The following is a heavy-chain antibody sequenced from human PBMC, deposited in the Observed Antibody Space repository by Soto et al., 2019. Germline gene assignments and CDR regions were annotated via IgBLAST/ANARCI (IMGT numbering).Heavy chain of an antibody. Sequence: QVQLQESGPGLVKPSETLSLTCGVSNGSISGFYWTWIRQPPGKILEWIGYIHYSGRTDYNPSLTSRATMSVDTSKNQFSLNLKSITAADTAVYYCVRVGVGIGNHFDSWGRGTLVTVSS. V-gene: IGHV4-59*12. CDR1: NGSISGFY. D-gene: IGHD1-26*01. J-gene: IGHJ4*02. CDR3: VRVGVGIGNHFDS. CDR2: IHYSGRT.